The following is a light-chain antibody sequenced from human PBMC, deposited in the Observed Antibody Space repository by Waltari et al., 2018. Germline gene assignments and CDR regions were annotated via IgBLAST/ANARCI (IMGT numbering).Light chain of an antibody. V-gene: IGLV3-25*02. Sequence: SYELTQPPSVSVSPGQTARITCSGDALPKKYAYWYQQKPGQAPVLVIYKGSERPSGIPARFSGSSSGTTVTLTISGVQAEDEADYYCQSADSSGNTYVFGIGTKATVL. CDR3: QSADSSGNTYV. CDR1: ALPKKY. J-gene: IGLJ1*01. CDR2: KGS.